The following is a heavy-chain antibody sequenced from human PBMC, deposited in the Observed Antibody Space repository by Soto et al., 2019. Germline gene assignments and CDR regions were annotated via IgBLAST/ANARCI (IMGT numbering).Heavy chain of an antibody. Sequence: GSLRLSCAASGFTFSDYYMSWIRQAPGKGLEWVSYISSSGSIIYYADSVKGRFTISRDNARNSLYLQLNSLRAEDTAVYYCASIPPSAVGATTEVDYWGQGTLVTVSS. D-gene: IGHD1-26*01. CDR3: ASIPPSAVGATTEVDY. V-gene: IGHV3-11*01. CDR1: GFTFSDYY. J-gene: IGHJ4*02. CDR2: ISSSGSII.